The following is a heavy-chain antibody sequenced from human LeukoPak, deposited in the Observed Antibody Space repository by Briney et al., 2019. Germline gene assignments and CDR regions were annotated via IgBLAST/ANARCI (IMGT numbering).Heavy chain of an antibody. J-gene: IGHJ4*02. CDR2: INPNSGGT. D-gene: IGHD2-21*02. CDR3: AREYPYCGGDCYPIGDY. V-gene: IGHV1-2*02. CDR1: GYTFTGYY. Sequence: ASVKVSCKASGYTFTGYYMHWVRQAPGQGLEWMGWINPNSGGTNYAQKLQGRVTMTTDTSTSTAYMELRSLRSDDTALYYCAREYPYCGGDCYPIGDYWGQGTLVTVSS.